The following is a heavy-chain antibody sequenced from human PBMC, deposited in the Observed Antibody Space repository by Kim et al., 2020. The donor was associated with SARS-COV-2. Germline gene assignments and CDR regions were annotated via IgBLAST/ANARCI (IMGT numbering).Heavy chain of an antibody. D-gene: IGHD3-9*01. CDR3: ARCQFTSDWYYLDY. CDR1: GFTFSSYR. J-gene: IGHJ4*02. CDR2: ISSSRSTT. Sequence: GGSLRLSCAASGFTFSSYRMHWVRQAPGKGLVWVSRISSSRSTTNYADSVKGRFTISRDNAKNTLYLQMNSLRAEDTAVYYCARCQFTSDWYYLDYWGQGTLVTVSS. V-gene: IGHV3-74*01.